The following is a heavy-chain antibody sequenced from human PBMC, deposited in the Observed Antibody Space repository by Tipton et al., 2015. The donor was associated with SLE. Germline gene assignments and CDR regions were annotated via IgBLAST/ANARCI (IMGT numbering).Heavy chain of an antibody. CDR3: AREDAGPLDC. CDR1: GFTFSSYE. D-gene: IGHD6-13*01. Sequence: GSLRLSCAASGFTFSSYELNWVRQAPGKGLEWVSYISSSGNTISYADSVKGRFTISRDNAKNSLYLQMNSLRAEDTAVYYCAREDAGPLDCWGQGTVFVVSA. CDR2: ISSSGNTI. J-gene: IGHJ4*02. V-gene: IGHV3-48*03.